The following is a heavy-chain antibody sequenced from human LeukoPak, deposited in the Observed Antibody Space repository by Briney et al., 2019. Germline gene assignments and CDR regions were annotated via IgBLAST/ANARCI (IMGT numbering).Heavy chain of an antibody. CDR3: ASAASSSLYPRWFDP. J-gene: IGHJ5*02. V-gene: IGHV4-4*07. CDR2: IYTTGST. D-gene: IGHD6-13*01. Sequence: SETLSLTCTVSGGSISSYHWSWIRQPAGKGLEWIGRIYTTGSTNYNPSLKSRVTMSVDPSKNPFSLNLSSVAAADPAVYYCASAASSSLYPRWFDPWGQGTLVTVSS. CDR1: GGSISSYH.